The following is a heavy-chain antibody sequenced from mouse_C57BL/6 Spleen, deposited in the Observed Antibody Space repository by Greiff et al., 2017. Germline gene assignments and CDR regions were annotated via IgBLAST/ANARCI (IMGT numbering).Heavy chain of an antibody. CDR1: GFNIKDDY. D-gene: IGHD6-2*01. CDR2: IDPENGDT. CDR3: TASGGYAMDY. Sequence: VQLQQSGAELVRPGASVKLSCTASGFNIKDDYMHWVKQRPEQGLEWIGWIDPENGDTEYASKFQGKATITADTSSNTAYLQLSSLTSEDTAVYYCTASGGYAMDYWGQGTSVTVSS. J-gene: IGHJ4*01. V-gene: IGHV14-4*01.